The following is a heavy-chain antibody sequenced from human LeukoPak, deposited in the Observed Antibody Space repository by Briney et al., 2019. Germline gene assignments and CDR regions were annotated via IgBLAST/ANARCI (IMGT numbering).Heavy chain of an antibody. Sequence: GGSLRLSCAASGFTFSSYAMSWVRQAPGKGLEWVSAISGSGGSTYYADSVKGRFTISRDNSKNTLYLQMNSLRAEDTTVYHCAKDNVYYYYYYMDVWGKGTTVTVSS. CDR3: AKDNVYYYYYYMDV. CDR1: GFTFSSYA. CDR2: ISGSGGST. V-gene: IGHV3-23*01. J-gene: IGHJ6*03.